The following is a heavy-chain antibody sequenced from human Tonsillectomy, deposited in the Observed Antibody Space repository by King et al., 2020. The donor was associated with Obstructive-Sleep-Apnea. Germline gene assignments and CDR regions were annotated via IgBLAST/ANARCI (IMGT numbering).Heavy chain of an antibody. CDR1: GYTFTSYG. J-gene: IGHJ6*02. CDR2: INTYNGNT. V-gene: IGHV1-18*01. CDR3: ARAGEDIWAGYVVYYYGIDV. Sequence: QLVQSGAEVKKPGASVKVSCKASGYTFTSYGINWVRQAPGQGLEWMGWINTYNGNTNYAQKLQGRVTMTTATSTSTAYMELRSLRSDDTAVYYCARAGEDIWAGYVVYYYGIDVWGQGTTVTVSS. D-gene: IGHD3-9*01.